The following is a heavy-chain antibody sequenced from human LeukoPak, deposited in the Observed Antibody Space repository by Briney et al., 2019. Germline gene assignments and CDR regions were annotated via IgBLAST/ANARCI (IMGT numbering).Heavy chain of an antibody. D-gene: IGHD6-6*01. Sequence: PSETLSLTCTVSGGSISSGSYYWSWIRQPAGKGLEWIGHIYSSGSTNYNPSLKSRVTISVDTSKNQFSLKLSSVTAADTAVYYCAREGQQLVPPFDHWGQGTLVTVSS. CDR3: AREGQQLVPPFDH. V-gene: IGHV4-61*09. J-gene: IGHJ4*02. CDR2: IYSSGST. CDR1: GGSISSGSYY.